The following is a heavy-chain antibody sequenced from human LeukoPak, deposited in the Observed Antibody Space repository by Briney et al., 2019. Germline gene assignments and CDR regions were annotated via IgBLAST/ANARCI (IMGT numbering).Heavy chain of an antibody. CDR3: ARDPNCGGDCHKDWFDP. CDR2: IIPIFGTA. D-gene: IGHD2-21*02. Sequence: GASVKVSCKAFGGTFSSYAISWVRQAPGQGLEWMGGIIPIFGTANYAQKFQGRVTITADKSTSTAYMELSSLRSEDTAVYYCARDPNCGGDCHKDWFDPWGQGTLVTVSS. CDR1: GGTFSSYA. V-gene: IGHV1-69*06. J-gene: IGHJ5*02.